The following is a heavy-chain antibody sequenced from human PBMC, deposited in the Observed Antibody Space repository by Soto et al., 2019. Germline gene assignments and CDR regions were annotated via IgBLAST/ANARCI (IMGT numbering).Heavy chain of an antibody. V-gene: IGHV4-34*01. D-gene: IGHD2-2*01. CDR3: ARLVVPAAIGIAYYYYGMDV. J-gene: IGHJ6*02. Sequence: QVQLQQWGAGLLKPSETLSLTCAVYGGSFSGYYWSWIRQPPGKGLEWIGEINHSGSTNYNPSLKSRATISVDTSKNQFSLKLSSVTAADTAVYYCARLVVPAAIGIAYYYYGMDVWGQGTTVTVSS. CDR1: GGSFSGYY. CDR2: INHSGST.